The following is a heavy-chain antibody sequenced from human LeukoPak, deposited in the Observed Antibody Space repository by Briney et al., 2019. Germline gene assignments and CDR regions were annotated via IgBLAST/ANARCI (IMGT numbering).Heavy chain of an antibody. V-gene: IGHV3-21*01. D-gene: IGHD6-19*01. Sequence: MPGGSLRLSCAASGFTFSSYNMNWVRQAPGKGLEWVSSINSNSNHIYYVGSVMGRFTVSRDNAKNSVFLQMNSLRAEDTAVYYCTGESGDRRIAVADYWGQGTLVTVSS. CDR2: INSNSNHI. J-gene: IGHJ4*02. CDR1: GFTFSSYN. CDR3: TGESGDRRIAVADY.